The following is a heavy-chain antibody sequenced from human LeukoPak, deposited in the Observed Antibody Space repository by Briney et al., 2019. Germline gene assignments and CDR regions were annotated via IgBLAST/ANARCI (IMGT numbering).Heavy chain of an antibody. CDR3: AKQLGYCSDGSCYFPY. CDR1: GGSFSGYY. CDR2: ISNNGGYT. J-gene: IGHJ4*02. Sequence: ETLSLTCAVYGGSFSGYYWSCVRQAPGKGLEWVSAISNNGGYTYYADSVQGRFTISRDNSKSTLCLQMNSLRAEDTAVYYCAKQLGYCSDGSCYFPYWGQGTLVTVSS. D-gene: IGHD2-15*01. V-gene: IGHV3-23*01.